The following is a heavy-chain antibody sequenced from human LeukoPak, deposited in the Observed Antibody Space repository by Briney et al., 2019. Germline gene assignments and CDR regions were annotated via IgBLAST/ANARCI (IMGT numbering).Heavy chain of an antibody. D-gene: IGHD2-21*01. CDR1: GFTFSSYS. CDR3: ARGSGDRDYYYYYYMDV. V-gene: IGHV3-48*01. J-gene: IGHJ6*03. CDR2: ISSSSSTI. Sequence: PGGSLRLSCAASGFTFSSYSMNWVRQAPGKGPEWVSYISSSSSTIYYADAVKGRFTISRDNAKNSLYLQMNSLRAEDTAVYYCARGSGDRDYYYYYYMDVWGKGTTVTVSS.